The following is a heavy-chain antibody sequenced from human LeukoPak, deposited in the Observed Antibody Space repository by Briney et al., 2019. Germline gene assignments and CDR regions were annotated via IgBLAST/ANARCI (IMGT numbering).Heavy chain of an antibody. CDR3: ARRKGYVGWFDP. Sequence: GGSLRLSCAAPGFTFSSYGMHWVRQAPGKGLEWVAYIQYDGSNEQYADSVKGRFTISRDNSKNTLYLQMNSLRAEDTAVHYCARRKGYVGWFDPWGQGTLVTVSS. CDR2: IQYDGSNE. CDR1: GFTFSSYG. V-gene: IGHV3-30*12. D-gene: IGHD1-1*01. J-gene: IGHJ5*02.